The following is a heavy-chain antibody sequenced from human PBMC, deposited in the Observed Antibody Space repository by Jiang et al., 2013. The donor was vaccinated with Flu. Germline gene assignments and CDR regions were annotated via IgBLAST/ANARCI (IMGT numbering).Heavy chain of an antibody. Sequence: GSGLVKPSETLSLTCTVSGGSISSSSYYWGWIRQPPGKGLEWIGSIYYSGSTYYNPSLKSRVTISVDTSKNQFSLKLSSVTAADTAVYYCARATTVTIDWYFDLWGRGTL. CDR2: IYYSGST. D-gene: IGHD4-17*01. J-gene: IGHJ2*01. CDR1: GGSISSSSYY. CDR3: ARATTVTIDWYFDL. V-gene: IGHV4-39*01.